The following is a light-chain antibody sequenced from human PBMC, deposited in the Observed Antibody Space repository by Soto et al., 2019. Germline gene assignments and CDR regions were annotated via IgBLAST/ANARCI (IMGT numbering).Light chain of an antibody. Sequence: EIVMTQSPATLSVSPGERATLSCRASQSVSSNLAWYQQKPGQAPRLLIYGTSTRATGIPARFSGSGSGTEFTLTIRRLQSEDFAVYYRQHYHNWPRTFGQGTKVEIK. J-gene: IGKJ1*01. CDR1: QSVSSN. V-gene: IGKV3-15*01. CDR2: GTS. CDR3: QHYHNWPRT.